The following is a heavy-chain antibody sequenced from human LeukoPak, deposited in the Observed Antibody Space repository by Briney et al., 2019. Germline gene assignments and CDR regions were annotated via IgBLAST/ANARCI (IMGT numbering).Heavy chain of an antibody. V-gene: IGHV1-69*05. CDR2: IIPIFGTA. CDR1: GGTFSSYA. CDR3: ARGYGYREYYYMDV. D-gene: IGHD5-18*01. Sequence: SVRVSCKASGGTFSSYAISWVRQAPGQGLEWMGGIIPIFGTANYAQKFQGRVTITTDESTSTAYMELSSLRSEDTAVYYCARGYGYREYYYMDVWGKGTTVTVSS. J-gene: IGHJ6*03.